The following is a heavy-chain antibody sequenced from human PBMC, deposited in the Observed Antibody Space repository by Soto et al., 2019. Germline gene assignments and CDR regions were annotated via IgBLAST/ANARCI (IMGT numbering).Heavy chain of an antibody. D-gene: IGHD6-13*01. CDR1: GFTFSSYG. CDR3: ARVRAAGTYYYYGMDV. CDR2: IWYDGSNK. J-gene: IGHJ6*02. Sequence: GGSLRLSCAASGFTFSSYGMHWVRQAPGKGLEWVAVIWYDGSNKYYADSVKGRFTISRDNSKNTLYLQMNSLRAEDTAVYYCARVRAAGTYYYYGMDVWGQGTTVTVSS. V-gene: IGHV3-33*01.